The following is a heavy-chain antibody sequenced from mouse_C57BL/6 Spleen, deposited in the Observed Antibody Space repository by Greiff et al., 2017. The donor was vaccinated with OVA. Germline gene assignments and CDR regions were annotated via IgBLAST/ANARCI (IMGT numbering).Heavy chain of an antibody. CDR3: GRDGTTVVAPGYFDY. CDR1: GYAFSSSW. Sequence: VQLQQSGPELVKPGASVKISCKASGYAFSSSWMNWVKQRPGKGLEWIGRIYPGDGDTNYNGKFKGKATLTADKSSSTAYMQLSSLTSEDSAVYFCGRDGTTVVAPGYFDYWGQGTTLTVSS. V-gene: IGHV1-82*01. J-gene: IGHJ2*01. CDR2: IYPGDGDT. D-gene: IGHD1-1*01.